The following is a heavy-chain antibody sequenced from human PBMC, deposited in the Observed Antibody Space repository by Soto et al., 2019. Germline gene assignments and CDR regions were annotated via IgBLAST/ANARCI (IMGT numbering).Heavy chain of an antibody. CDR1: GGTFSSYA. D-gene: IGHD6-19*01. V-gene: IGHV1-69*13. J-gene: IGHJ3*02. CDR2: IIPIFGTA. CDR3: ARGGSIAVAGPDAFDI. Sequence: SVKVSCKASGGTFSSYAISWVRQAPGQGLEWMGGIIPIFGTANYAQKFQGRVTITADEPTSTAYMELSSLRSEDTAVYYCARGGSIAVAGPDAFDIWGQGTMVTVSS.